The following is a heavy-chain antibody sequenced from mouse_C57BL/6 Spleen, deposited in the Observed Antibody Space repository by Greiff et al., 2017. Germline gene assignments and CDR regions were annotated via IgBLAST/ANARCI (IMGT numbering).Heavy chain of an antibody. CDR3: ARRIYDGYYEYYFDY. V-gene: IGHV1-69*01. J-gene: IGHJ2*01. CDR1: GYTFTSYW. CDR2: IDPSDSYT. D-gene: IGHD2-3*01. Sequence: VQLQQPGAELVMPGASVKLSCKASGYTFTSYWMHWVKQRPGQGLEWIGEIDPSDSYTNYNQKFKGKSTLTVDKSSSTAYMQLSSLTSEDSAVYYCARRIYDGYYEYYFDYWGQGTTLTVSS.